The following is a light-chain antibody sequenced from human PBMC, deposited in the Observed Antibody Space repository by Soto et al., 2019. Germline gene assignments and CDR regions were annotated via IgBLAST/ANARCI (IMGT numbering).Light chain of an antibody. CDR1: SSDVGGYNY. J-gene: IGLJ1*01. Sequence: QSVLTQPPSASGSPGQSVTTSCTGTSSDVGGYNYVSWYQQHPGKAPKLMIYEVSKRPSGVPDRFSGSKSGNTASLTVSGLQAEDEADYYCSSYAGSNNSYVFGTGTKVTVL. CDR2: EVS. V-gene: IGLV2-8*01. CDR3: SSYAGSNNSYV.